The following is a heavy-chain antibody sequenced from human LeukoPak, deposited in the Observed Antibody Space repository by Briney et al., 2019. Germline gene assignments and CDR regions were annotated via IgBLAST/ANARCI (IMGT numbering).Heavy chain of an antibody. V-gene: IGHV4-59*01. CDR2: IYYSGST. J-gene: IGHJ5*02. CDR3: ARCGFGEPLKAANWFDP. Sequence: SETLSLTCTVSGGSISSYYWSWIRKPPGKGLEWIGYIYYSGSTNYNPSLKSRVTISVDTSKNQFSLKLSSVTAADTAVYYCARCGFGEPLKAANWFDPWGQGTLVTVSS. CDR1: GGSISSYY. D-gene: IGHD3-10*01.